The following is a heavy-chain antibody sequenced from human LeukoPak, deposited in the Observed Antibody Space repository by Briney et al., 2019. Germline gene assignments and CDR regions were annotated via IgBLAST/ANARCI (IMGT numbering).Heavy chain of an antibody. CDR1: GYTFTSYG. D-gene: IGHD1-1*01. J-gene: IGHJ4*02. Sequence: ASVKASCKASGYTFTSYGISWVRQAPGQGLEWMGWISAYNGNTNYAQKLQGRVTMTTDTSTSTAYMELRSLRSDDTAVYYCARKLKDWNDGDYWGQGTLVTVSS. CDR2: ISAYNGNT. CDR3: ARKLKDWNDGDY. V-gene: IGHV1-18*01.